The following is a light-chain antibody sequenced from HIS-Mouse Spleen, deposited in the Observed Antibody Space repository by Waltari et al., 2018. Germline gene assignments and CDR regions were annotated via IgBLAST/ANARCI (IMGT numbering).Light chain of an antibody. V-gene: IGLV6-57*02. J-gene: IGLJ2*01. CDR3: QSYDSSNVV. Sequence: NFMLTQPHSVSESPGKTVTISCTGSRGSIASNYVQWYQQRPGSAPTTVIYEDNQRPSGVPDPFSGSIDSSSNSASLTISGLKTEDEADYYCQSYDSSNVVFGGGTKLTVL. CDR2: EDN. CDR1: RGSIASNY.